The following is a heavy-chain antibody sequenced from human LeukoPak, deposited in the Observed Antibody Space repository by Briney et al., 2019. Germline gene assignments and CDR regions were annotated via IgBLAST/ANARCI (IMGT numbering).Heavy chain of an antibody. J-gene: IGHJ4*02. D-gene: IGHD2-15*01. V-gene: IGHV4-59*01. CDR3: ASPSYCSGGSCPLDY. CDR2: IYYSGST. CDR1: GGSISSYY. Sequence: PSETPSLTCTVSGGSISSYYWSWIQQPPGKGLEWIGYIYYSGSTNYNPSLKSRVTISVDTSKNQFSLKLSSVTAADTAVYYCASPSYCSGGSCPLDYWGQGTLVTVSS.